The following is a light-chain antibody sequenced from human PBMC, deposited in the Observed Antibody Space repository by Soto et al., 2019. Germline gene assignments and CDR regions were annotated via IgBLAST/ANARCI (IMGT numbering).Light chain of an antibody. CDR3: QSYDSSLYV. CDR2: GNN. J-gene: IGLJ1*01. Sequence: QSVLTQPPSVSGAPGQRVAISCTGSSSDIGAGYDVHWYQHLPGTAPKLLIYGNNNRPSGVPDRFSGSKSGTSASLAITGLQAEDEADYYCQSYDSSLYVFGTGTKVTVL. CDR1: SSDIGAGYD. V-gene: IGLV1-40*01.